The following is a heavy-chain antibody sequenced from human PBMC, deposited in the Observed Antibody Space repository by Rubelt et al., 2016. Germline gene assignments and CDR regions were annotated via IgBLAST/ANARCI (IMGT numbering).Heavy chain of an antibody. Sequence: QVQLVQSGAEVKKPGASVKVSCKASGYTFTSYGISWVRQAPGQGLEWMGWISAYDGNTNYAQKLQGRATMPTDTSTSTAYMGLRSLRSDDTAVYFCARDQLALYAFDIWGQGTMVTVSS. CDR2: ISAYDGNT. CDR1: GYTFTSYG. J-gene: IGHJ3*02. CDR3: ARDQLALYAFDI. D-gene: IGHD1-1*01. V-gene: IGHV1-18*01.